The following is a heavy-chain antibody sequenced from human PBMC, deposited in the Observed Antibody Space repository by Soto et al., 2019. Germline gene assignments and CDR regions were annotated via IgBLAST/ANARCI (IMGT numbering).Heavy chain of an antibody. J-gene: IGHJ6*02. Sequence: GGSLRLSCTAYGLGVRNNYMSRVRQAPGMGLEWVSVIYNDGTTYYAGSVKGRFTLSRDTSKNTLSLQMDSLRAEDTAVYYCVRPLPSGRNYGMDVWGQGTTVTVSS. CDR1: GLGVRNNY. D-gene: IGHD3-10*01. V-gene: IGHV3-53*01. CDR3: VRPLPSGRNYGMDV. CDR2: IYNDGTT.